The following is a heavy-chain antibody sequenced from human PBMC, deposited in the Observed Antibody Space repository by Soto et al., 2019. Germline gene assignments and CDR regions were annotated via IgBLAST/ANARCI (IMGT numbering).Heavy chain of an antibody. CDR2: ISGYNGDT. V-gene: IGHV1-18*01. CDR3: ARATTATSYFDY. D-gene: IGHD4-17*01. CDR1: GYTFTNYG. Sequence: ASVKVSCKASGYTFTNYGISWVRQAPGQGLEWMGWISGYNGDTNYAQKLQGRVTMTTDTFTSTAYMELRTLRSDDTAVYYCARATTATSYFDYWGQGTLVTVSS. J-gene: IGHJ4*02.